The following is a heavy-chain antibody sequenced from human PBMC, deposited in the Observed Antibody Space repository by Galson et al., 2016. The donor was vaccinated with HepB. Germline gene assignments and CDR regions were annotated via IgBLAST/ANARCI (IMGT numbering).Heavy chain of an antibody. J-gene: IGHJ6*02. D-gene: IGHD3-10*01. Sequence: SLRLSCAASGFTVSSNYMSWVRQAPGKGLEWVSVIYSGYSTYYADSVKGRFTISRANSKNTLYLHMNSLRAEDTAVYYCARDITYGSGKGGDVWGQGTTVTVSS. CDR2: IYSGYST. CDR1: GFTVSSNY. V-gene: IGHV3-66*01. CDR3: ARDITYGSGKGGDV.